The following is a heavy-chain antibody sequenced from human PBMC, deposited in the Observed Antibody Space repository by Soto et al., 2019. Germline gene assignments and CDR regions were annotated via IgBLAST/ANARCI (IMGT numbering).Heavy chain of an antibody. CDR1: GDTFPDYY. CDR3: ARGGHVVGVNGALDY. V-gene: IGHV1-46*01. J-gene: IGHJ4*02. D-gene: IGHD2-21*01. Sequence: ASVKVSCKASGDTFPDYYIHWVRQAPGQGLEWMGTVNPSGGHTTYAQHFLGRVTMTRDTSTSTLYMELTSLTSDDTAIYYFARGGHVVGVNGALDYWGQGTLVTGSS. CDR2: VNPSGGHT.